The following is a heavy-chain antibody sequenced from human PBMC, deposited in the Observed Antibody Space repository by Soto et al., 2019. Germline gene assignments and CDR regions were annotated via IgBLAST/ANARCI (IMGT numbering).Heavy chain of an antibody. CDR1: GFTFSSYS. CDR2: ISSGSSNI. V-gene: IGHV3-21*01. Sequence: GSLRLSCAASGFTFSSYSMNGVRQAPGKGLEWVSFISSGSSNIYYADSVKGRFTISRDNAKNSLCLQMNSLRAEDTAVYYCARDVDGYNFGPFDYWGQGTLVTVSS. D-gene: IGHD5-12*01. CDR3: ARDVDGYNFGPFDY. J-gene: IGHJ4*02.